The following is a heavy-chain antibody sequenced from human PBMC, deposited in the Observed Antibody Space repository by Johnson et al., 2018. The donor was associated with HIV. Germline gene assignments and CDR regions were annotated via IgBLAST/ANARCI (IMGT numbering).Heavy chain of an antibody. CDR2: IRYDGSNK. J-gene: IGHJ3*02. CDR1: GFTFSSYG. V-gene: IGHV3-30*02. Sequence: QMLLVESGGGVVQPGGSLRLSCAASGFTFSSYGMHWVRQAPGKALEWVAFIRYDGSNKYYADSVKGRLTISRDNSKNTLYLQMNSLRAEDTAVYYCAKVGGTTILRDAFDIWGQGTMVTVSS. D-gene: IGHD1-1*01. CDR3: AKVGGTTILRDAFDI.